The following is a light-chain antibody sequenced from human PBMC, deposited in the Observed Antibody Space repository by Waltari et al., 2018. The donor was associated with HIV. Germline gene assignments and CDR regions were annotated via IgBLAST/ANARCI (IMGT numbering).Light chain of an antibody. CDR1: ALSKHF. V-gene: IGLV3-25*03. CDR3: QSTNVVRV. CDR2: KDT. Sequence: SFELTQPPSVSVSPGQTARITCSGDALSKHFTFWYQKKPAQAPVLVIYKDTERPSGIPERFSGSTSGTTATLTISGVQAEDEADYYCQSTNVVRVFGGGTKLTVL. J-gene: IGLJ3*02.